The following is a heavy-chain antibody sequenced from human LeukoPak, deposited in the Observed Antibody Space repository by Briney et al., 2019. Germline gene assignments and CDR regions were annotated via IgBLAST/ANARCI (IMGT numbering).Heavy chain of an antibody. Sequence: SETLSLTCAVYGGSFSGYYWSWIRQPPGKGLEWLGEINHSGSTNYNPSLKSRVTISVDTSKNQFSLKLSSVTAADTAVYYCASLYYYGSGSQFDYWGQGTLVTVSS. CDR1: GGSFSGYY. J-gene: IGHJ4*02. CDR2: INHSGST. CDR3: ASLYYYGSGSQFDY. V-gene: IGHV4-34*01. D-gene: IGHD3-10*01.